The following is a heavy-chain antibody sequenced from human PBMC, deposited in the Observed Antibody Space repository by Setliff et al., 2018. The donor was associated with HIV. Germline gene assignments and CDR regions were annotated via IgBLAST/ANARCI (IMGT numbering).Heavy chain of an antibody. D-gene: IGHD5-12*01. Sequence: ASVKVSCKASGYTFTSYFIQWVRQAPGQGLEWMGIIYPSGGSTTYAPKFQGRVTMTRDTSTTTVYMELSSLKSEDTAVYYCARDRRDGLYYHGMDVWGQGTTVTVSS. CDR1: GYTFTSYF. J-gene: IGHJ6*02. CDR3: ARDRRDGLYYHGMDV. V-gene: IGHV1-46*01. CDR2: IYPSGGST.